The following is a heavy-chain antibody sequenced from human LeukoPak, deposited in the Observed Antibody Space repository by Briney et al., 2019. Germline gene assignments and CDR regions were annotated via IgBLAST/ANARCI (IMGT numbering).Heavy chain of an antibody. CDR2: FYYSGST. V-gene: IGHV4-39*02. J-gene: IGHJ4*02. Sequence: SETLSLTCTVSGGSISRTSYYWGWIRQPPGKGLEWIETFYYSGSTYYNPSLKSRVTISVDTSKNQFSLKLSSVTAADTAVYYCARDYLVGAPLDSWGQGTLVTVSS. CDR3: ARDYLVGAPLDS. CDR1: GGSISRTSYY. D-gene: IGHD1-26*01.